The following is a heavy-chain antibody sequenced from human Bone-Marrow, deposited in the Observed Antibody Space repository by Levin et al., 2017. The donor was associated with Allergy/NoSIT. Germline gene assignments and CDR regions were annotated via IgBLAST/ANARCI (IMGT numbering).Heavy chain of an antibody. CDR1: GYTFSNYG. CDR2: ISAHSGDK. V-gene: IGHV1-18*04. CDR3: ARGEYYFRSDGPLGDN. Sequence: PGESLKISCRASGYTFSNYGFNWVRQAPGQGLEWLGWISAHSGDKKNAQKFQDRVTMTTDTSTNTAYMELSSLTSDDTAVYFCARGEYYFRSDGPLGDNWGQGTQVIVSS. J-gene: IGHJ4*02. D-gene: IGHD2/OR15-2a*01.